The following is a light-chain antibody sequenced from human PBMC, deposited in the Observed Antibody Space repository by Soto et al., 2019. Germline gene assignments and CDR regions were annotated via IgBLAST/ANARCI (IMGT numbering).Light chain of an antibody. Sequence: EIVLTQSPGTLSLSPGERATLSCRASQSVSSSYLAWYQQKPGQAPRLLIYDASNRATGIPARFSGSGSGTHFTLTITRLEPEDFAIYICQNYNLSFGPGTKVDIK. CDR2: DAS. J-gene: IGKJ3*01. CDR1: QSVSSSY. V-gene: IGKV3-20*01. CDR3: QNYNLS.